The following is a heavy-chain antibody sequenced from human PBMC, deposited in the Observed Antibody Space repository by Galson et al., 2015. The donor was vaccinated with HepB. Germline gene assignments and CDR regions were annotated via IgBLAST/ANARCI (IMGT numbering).Heavy chain of an antibody. D-gene: IGHD3-22*01. J-gene: IGHJ4*02. CDR2: IDPSDSYT. Sequence: QSGAEVKKPGESLRISCKGSGYSFTSYWISWVRQMPGKGLEWMGRIDPSDSYTNYSPSFQGHVTISAGKSISTAYLQWSSLKASDTAMYYCARHPITMIVVGDFDYWGQGTLVTVSS. V-gene: IGHV5-10-1*01. CDR3: ARHPITMIVVGDFDY. CDR1: GYSFTSYW.